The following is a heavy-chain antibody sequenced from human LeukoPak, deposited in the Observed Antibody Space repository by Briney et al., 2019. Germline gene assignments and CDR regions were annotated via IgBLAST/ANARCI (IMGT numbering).Heavy chain of an antibody. J-gene: IGHJ5*02. V-gene: IGHV1-8*02. CDR3: ARSPVGVRKKHDL. CDR1: GYTFTSYG. CDR2: MNPTSGHT. D-gene: IGHD3-10*01. Sequence: ASVNVSCKASGYTFTSYGISWVRQAPGQGLEWMGWMNPTSGHTGYVQKFQGRITMTRDTSVSTAYMELNSLTSEDTAVYYCARSPVGVRKKHDLWGQGTLVIVSS.